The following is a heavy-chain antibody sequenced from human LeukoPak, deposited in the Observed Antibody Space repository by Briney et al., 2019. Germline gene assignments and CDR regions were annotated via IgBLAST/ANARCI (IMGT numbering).Heavy chain of an antibody. D-gene: IGHD2-21*02. J-gene: IGHJ4*02. V-gene: IGHV3-7*05. CDR1: GFTFSNYW. Sequence: GGSLRLSCAASGFTFSNYWMTWVRQAPGKGLEWVANINPDGSDKHYVGSVEGRFTISKDNAKNSLYLQMNSLRAEDTAVYYCTKSGGDWYEGEYWGRGALVTVSS. CDR2: INPDGSDK. CDR3: TKSGGDWYEGEY.